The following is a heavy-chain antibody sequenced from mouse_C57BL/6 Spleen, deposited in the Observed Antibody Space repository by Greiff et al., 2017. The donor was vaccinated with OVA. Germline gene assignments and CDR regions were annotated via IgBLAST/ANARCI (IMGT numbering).Heavy chain of an antibody. Sequence: VQLKESGAELVRPGTSVKVSCKASGYAFTNYLIEWVKQRPGQGLEWIGVINPGSGGTNYNEKFKGKATLTADKSSSTAYMQLSSLTSEDSAVYFCARSGYYGSSPWFAYWGQGTLVTVSA. V-gene: IGHV1-54*01. J-gene: IGHJ3*01. D-gene: IGHD1-1*01. CDR3: ARSGYYGSSPWFAY. CDR2: INPGSGGT. CDR1: GYAFTNYL.